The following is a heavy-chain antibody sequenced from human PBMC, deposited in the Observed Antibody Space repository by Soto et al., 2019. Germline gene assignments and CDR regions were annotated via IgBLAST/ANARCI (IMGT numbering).Heavy chain of an antibody. Sequence: EVQLVESGGGLVQPGGSLRLSCAVSGFTFSSFWMHWVHQAPGEGLVWVSRINTDGSSTSYADSVKGRFTISRDNAKITLYLPMNRLRVQDTAMYYCAKRGVDTFGLSYWGQGTLVTFAS. CDR3: AKRGVDTFGLSY. V-gene: IGHV3-74*01. CDR2: INTDGSST. CDR1: GFTFSSFW. D-gene: IGHD3-10*01. J-gene: IGHJ4*02.